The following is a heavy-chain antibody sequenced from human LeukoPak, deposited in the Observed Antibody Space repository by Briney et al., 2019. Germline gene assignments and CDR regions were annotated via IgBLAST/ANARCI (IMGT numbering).Heavy chain of an antibody. CDR2: IWPGDSDT. CDR3: ARYYCSAGNCSTYFDY. D-gene: IGHD2-15*01. V-gene: IGHV5-51*01. J-gene: IGHJ4*02. CDR1: GYRFTTYW. Sequence: GESLKISCKASGYRFTTYWIGWVRQMPGKGLEWMGIIWPGDSDTRYSPSFQGQVTISADKSISTAYLQWSSLKASDTAMYYCARYYCSAGNCSTYFDYWGQGTLVSVSS.